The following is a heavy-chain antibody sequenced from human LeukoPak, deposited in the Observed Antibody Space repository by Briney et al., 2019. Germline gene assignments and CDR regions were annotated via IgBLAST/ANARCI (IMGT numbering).Heavy chain of an antibody. CDR1: GFTFDDYT. Sequence: GGSLRLSCAASGFTFDDYTMHWVRQAPGKGLEWLSLIPRDGRGTHYADSVKGRFTISRDNSKKSLYLQMNNLRTEDTALYHCANEKTLTFDYWGRGTLVTVSS. J-gene: IGHJ4*02. CDR3: ANEKTLTFDY. CDR2: IPRDGRGT. D-gene: IGHD3-9*01. V-gene: IGHV3-43*01.